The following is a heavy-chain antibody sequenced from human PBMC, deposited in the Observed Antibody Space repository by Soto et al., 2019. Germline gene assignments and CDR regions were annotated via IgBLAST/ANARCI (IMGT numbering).Heavy chain of an antibody. CDR3: SRVRGYYDILTGYYNAFDI. CDR2: ISSNGGST. V-gene: IGHV3-64*01. J-gene: IGHJ3*02. CDR1: GFTFSSYA. D-gene: IGHD3-9*01. Sequence: GGSLRLSCAASGFTFSSYAMHWVRQAPGKGLEYVSAISSNGGSTYYANTVKGRFTISRDNSKNTLNHQMGSLRAEDMAMYNCSRVRGYYDILTGYYNAFDIWGQGTMVTVSS.